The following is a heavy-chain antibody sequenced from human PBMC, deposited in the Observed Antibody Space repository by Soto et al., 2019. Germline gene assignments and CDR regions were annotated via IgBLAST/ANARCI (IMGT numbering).Heavy chain of an antibody. CDR2: ILPMFCAV. Sequence: QMRLVQSGAEVKNSGSSVKVSCKASGGTSSNFVITWVRQVPGQGLEWLGGILPMFCAVKYGQKFQDRLTITADRSTNTPSMELGSLRSEDTAVYYCARPKRSGYDRGDSYYHTMDVWGHGTTVTVS. CDR1: GGTSSNFV. CDR3: ARPKRSGYDRGDSYYHTMDV. D-gene: IGHD3-3*01. J-gene: IGHJ6*02. V-gene: IGHV1-69*06.